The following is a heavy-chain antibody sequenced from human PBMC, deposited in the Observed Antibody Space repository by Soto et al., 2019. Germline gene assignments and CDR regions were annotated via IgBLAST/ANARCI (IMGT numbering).Heavy chain of an antibody. D-gene: IGHD7-27*01. CDR3: ATNSEAHGLYFVH. CDR2: MYFSGRT. J-gene: IGHJ4*02. CDR1: GVSISDTHC. V-gene: IGHV4-39*01. Sequence: QVQLQASGPGPVRPSETLSLICSVSGVSISDTHCWGWIRPPPGKGLVWVGSMYFSGRTYYNPSLQSRVTMFLDSSKSHFSLQLSSVPAADTAIYSCATNSEAHGLYFVHWGKGPLASVPS.